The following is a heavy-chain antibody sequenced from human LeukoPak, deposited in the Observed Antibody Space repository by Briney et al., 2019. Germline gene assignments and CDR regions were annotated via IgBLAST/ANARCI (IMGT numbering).Heavy chain of an antibody. CDR1: GYTFTGYY. Sequence: ASVTVSCKASGYTFTGYYMHWVRQAPGQGLEWRGWINPNSGGTNYAQKFQGRVTITRDTSISTAYMELSRLRSDDTAVYYCARDGIAAAGSEFDPWGQGTLVTVSS. J-gene: IGHJ5*02. CDR3: ARDGIAAAGSEFDP. CDR2: INPNSGGT. V-gene: IGHV1-2*02. D-gene: IGHD6-13*01.